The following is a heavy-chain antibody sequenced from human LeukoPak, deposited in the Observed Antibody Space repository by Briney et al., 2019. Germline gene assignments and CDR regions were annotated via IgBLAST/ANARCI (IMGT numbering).Heavy chain of an antibody. CDR3: ARGVAARFDY. D-gene: IGHD6-6*01. V-gene: IGHV4-59*12. CDR1: GDSISSYY. Sequence: SSETLSLTCTVSGDSISSYYWSWIRQPPGKGLEWIGYIYDSGKTNYNASLISRVTISVDTSKNQFSLKLSSVTAADTAVYYCARGVAARFDYWGQGTLVTVSS. J-gene: IGHJ4*02. CDR2: IYDSGKT.